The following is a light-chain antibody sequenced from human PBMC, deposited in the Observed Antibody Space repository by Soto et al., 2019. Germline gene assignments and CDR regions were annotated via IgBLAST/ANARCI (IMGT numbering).Light chain of an antibody. CDR2: RAS. CDR1: QSVRNNY. J-gene: IGKJ1*01. V-gene: IGKV3-20*01. CDR3: QQHGDSMWT. Sequence: EIVLTQSPGTLSLSPGERATLSCRASQSVRNNYLIWYQQKPGQAPRRLIYRASNRATGIPARFSGSGSGTDFTLSISRLEPEDFAVYYCQQHGDSMWTFGPGTKVEIK.